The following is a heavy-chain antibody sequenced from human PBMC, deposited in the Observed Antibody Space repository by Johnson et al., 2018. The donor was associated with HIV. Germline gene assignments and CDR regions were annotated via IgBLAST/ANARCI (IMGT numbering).Heavy chain of an antibody. CDR2: VWSDGNNK. CDR3: ARGGLLSPDAFDI. V-gene: IGHV3-30*02. J-gene: IGHJ3*02. CDR1: GFTFSSYG. Sequence: QVQLVESGGGVVQPGGSLRLSCAASGFTFSSYGMHWVRQAPGKGLEWVAVVWSDGNNKYYADSVKGRFTISRDNSKNTLYLQMNSLRAEDTAVYYCARGGLLSPDAFDIWGQGTMVTVSS. D-gene: IGHD2-21*02.